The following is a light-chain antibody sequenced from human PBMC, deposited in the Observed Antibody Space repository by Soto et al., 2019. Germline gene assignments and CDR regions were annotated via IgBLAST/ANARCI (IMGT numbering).Light chain of an antibody. CDR1: SSDVGGYNY. CDR2: DVS. V-gene: IGLV2-11*01. J-gene: IGLJ1*01. CDR3: CSYAGSYTYV. Sequence: HSALTQPRSVSGSPGQSVTISCTGTSSDVGGYNYVSWYQQHPGNAPKLMIYDVSKRPSGVPDRFSGSKSGNTASLTISGLQAEDEADYYCCSYAGSYTYVFGTGTKVTV.